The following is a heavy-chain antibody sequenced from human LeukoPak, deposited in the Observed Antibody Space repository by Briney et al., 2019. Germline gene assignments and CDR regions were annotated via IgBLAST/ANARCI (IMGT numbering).Heavy chain of an antibody. CDR2: ISWNSGSI. V-gene: IGHV3-9*01. CDR3: AKDSSSSWYGGGFAY. J-gene: IGHJ4*02. CDR1: GFTFDDYA. Sequence: GGSLRLSCAASGFTFDDYAMHWVRQAPGKGLEWVSGISWNSGSIGYADSVKGRFTISRDNAKNPLYLQMNGLRAEDTALYYCAKDSSSSWYGGGFAYWGQGTLVTVSS. D-gene: IGHD6-13*01.